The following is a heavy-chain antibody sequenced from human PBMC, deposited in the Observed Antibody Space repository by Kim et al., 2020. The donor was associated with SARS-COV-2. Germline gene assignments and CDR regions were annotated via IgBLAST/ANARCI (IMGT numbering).Heavy chain of an antibody. J-gene: IGHJ4*02. Sequence: YADSVKGRFTISRDNSKNTLYLQMNSLRAEDTAVYYCAKDFVAAAGTIDYWGQGTLVTVSS. V-gene: IGHV3-23*01. D-gene: IGHD6-13*01. CDR3: AKDFVAAAGTIDY.